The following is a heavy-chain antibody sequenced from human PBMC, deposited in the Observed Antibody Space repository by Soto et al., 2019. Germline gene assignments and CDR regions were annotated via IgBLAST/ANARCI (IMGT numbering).Heavy chain of an antibody. D-gene: IGHD6-19*01. J-gene: IGHJ4*02. CDR3: AADLIESAGQGRTFDY. CDR1: GFTFTSSA. CDR2: IVVGSGNT. Sequence: SVKVSCKASGFTFTSSAMQWVRQARGQRLEWIGWIVVGSGNTNYAQKFQERVTITRDMSTSTAYMELSSLRSEDTAVYYCAADLIESAGQGRTFDYWGRGTLVTVSS. V-gene: IGHV1-58*02.